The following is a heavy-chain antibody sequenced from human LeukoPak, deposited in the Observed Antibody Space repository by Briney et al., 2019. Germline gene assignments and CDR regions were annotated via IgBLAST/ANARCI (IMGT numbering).Heavy chain of an antibody. J-gene: IGHJ3*01. V-gene: IGHV1-18*01. CDR1: GYSFATYG. D-gene: IGHD2-21*01. Sequence: ASVKVSCKASGYSFATYGISWVRQAPGQGLEWMGWVNVYNGNTNYAQKIKGRVTMTTGTSTTTAYMELRSLRSDDTALYYCARSLQGDHFDFWGQGTMVTVSS. CDR3: ARSLQGDHFDF. CDR2: VNVYNGNT.